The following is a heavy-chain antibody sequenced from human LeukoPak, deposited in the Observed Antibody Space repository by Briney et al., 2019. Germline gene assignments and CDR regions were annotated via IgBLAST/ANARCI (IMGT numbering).Heavy chain of an antibody. Sequence: PSQTLSLTCVVSGASISSDGYSWSWIRQPPGKGLEWIGCIYHSASTYYNPSLKSRVSISVDRSKNQFSLKLSSVTAADTAVYYCARDWGTFRPGEGSAFDIWGQGTMVTVSS. CDR2: IYHSAST. CDR1: GASISSDGYS. D-gene: IGHD3-16*01. J-gene: IGHJ3*02. CDR3: ARDWGTFRPGEGSAFDI. V-gene: IGHV4-30-2*01.